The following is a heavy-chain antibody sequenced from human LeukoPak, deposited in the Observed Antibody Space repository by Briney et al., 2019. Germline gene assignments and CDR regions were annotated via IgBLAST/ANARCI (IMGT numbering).Heavy chain of an antibody. J-gene: IGHJ2*01. CDR2: ISSSSSYT. V-gene: IGHV3-11*05. CDR3: ARDQGCGWYFDV. CDR1: GFTFSDYY. Sequence: GGFLRLSCAASGFTFSDYYMTWIRQAPGKGLEWVSYISSSSSYTNHADSVKGRFTISRDNAKNSLYLQMNSLRVEDTAVYYCARDQGCGWYFDVWGRGTLVTVSS.